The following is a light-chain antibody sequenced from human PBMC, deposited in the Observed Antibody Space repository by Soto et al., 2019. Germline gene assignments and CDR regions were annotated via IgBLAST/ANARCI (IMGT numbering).Light chain of an antibody. Sequence: EIVLTQSPGTLSLSPGERATLSCRASQSVSNNYLAWYQQEPGQAPRLLIYGASNRATGIPDRFSGSGSGTDFTLTISSLEPEDFALYYCQQRNNWPITFGQGTRLEIK. CDR1: QSVSNNY. J-gene: IGKJ5*01. V-gene: IGKV3D-20*02. CDR3: QQRNNWPIT. CDR2: GAS.